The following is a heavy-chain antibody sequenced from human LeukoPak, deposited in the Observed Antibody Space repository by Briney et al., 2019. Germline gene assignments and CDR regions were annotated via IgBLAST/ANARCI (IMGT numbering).Heavy chain of an antibody. D-gene: IGHD3-10*01. V-gene: IGHV3-64*01. CDR1: GFTFSSYA. CDR2: ISSNGGST. CDR3: ARGGLGGEALEV. Sequence: GGSLRLSCAASGFTFSSYAMHWVRQAPGKGLEYVSAISSNGGSTYYANSVKGRFTISRDNSKNTLYLQMGSLRAEDMAVYYCARGGLGGEALEVWGQGTMVTVSS. J-gene: IGHJ3*01.